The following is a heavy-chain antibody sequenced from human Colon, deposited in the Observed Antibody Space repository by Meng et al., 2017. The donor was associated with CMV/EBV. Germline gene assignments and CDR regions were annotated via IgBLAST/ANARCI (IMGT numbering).Heavy chain of an antibody. CDR1: GGSLSGYC. D-gene: IGHD6-19*01. CDR2: IHPTRKT. CDR3: ARGGVRAFAISGWYTL. V-gene: IGHV4-34*01. J-gene: IGHJ4*02. Sequence: GGSLSGYCWTWIRQPPGKELEWIGDIHPTRKTNYNPSLKSRVTISEDPSKNQFSLNLNSVTAADTAVYYCARGGVRAFAISGWYTLWGQGTLVTVSS.